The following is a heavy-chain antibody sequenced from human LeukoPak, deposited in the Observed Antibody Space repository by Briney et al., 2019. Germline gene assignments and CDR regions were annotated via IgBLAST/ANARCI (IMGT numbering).Heavy chain of an antibody. D-gene: IGHD5-24*01. CDR3: ASLEMATGDFDY. V-gene: IGHV4-39*01. CDR1: GGSISSSSYY. Sequence: SETLSLTCTVSGGSISSSSYYWGWIRQPPGKGLEWIGSIYYSGSTYYNPSLKSRATISVDTSKNQFSLKLSSVTAADTAVYYCASLEMATGDFDYWGQGTLGTVSS. CDR2: IYYSGST. J-gene: IGHJ4*02.